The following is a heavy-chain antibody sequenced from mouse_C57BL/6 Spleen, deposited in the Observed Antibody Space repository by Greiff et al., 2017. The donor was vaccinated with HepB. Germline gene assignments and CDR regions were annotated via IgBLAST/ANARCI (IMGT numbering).Heavy chain of an antibody. J-gene: IGHJ2*01. CDR2: IDPSDSYT. CDR3: ARSSSGLYYFDY. V-gene: IGHV1-59*01. Sequence: QVQLQQPGAELVRPGTSVKLSCKASGYTFTSYWMHWVKQRPGQGLEWIGVIDPSDSYTNYNQKFKGKATLTVDTSSSTAYMQLSSLTSEDSAVYYCARSSSGLYYFDYWGQGTTLTVSS. CDR1: GYTFTSYW. D-gene: IGHD3-2*02.